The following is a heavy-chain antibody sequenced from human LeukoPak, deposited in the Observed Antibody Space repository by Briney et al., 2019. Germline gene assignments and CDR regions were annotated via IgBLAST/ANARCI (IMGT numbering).Heavy chain of an antibody. Sequence: GGSLRLSCAASGFTFSGYAMSWVRQAPGKGLEWVSGISGSGGGTYYADSVRGRFTISRDNSKNTLYLQMNSLRAEDTALYYCARDRRYYDSSGYYFHWYFDLWGRGTLVTVSS. CDR1: GFTFSGYA. J-gene: IGHJ2*01. V-gene: IGHV3-23*01. CDR3: ARDRRYYDSSGYYFHWYFDL. D-gene: IGHD3-22*01. CDR2: ISGSGGGT.